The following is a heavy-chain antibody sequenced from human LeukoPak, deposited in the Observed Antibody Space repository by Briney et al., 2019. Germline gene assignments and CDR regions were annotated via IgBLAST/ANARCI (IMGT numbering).Heavy chain of an antibody. D-gene: IGHD3-10*01. CDR1: GDSISSSNYY. CDR2: INYSGST. CDR3: ARLKVRGVMGY. J-gene: IGHJ4*02. Sequence: PSETLSLTCTVSGDSISSSNYYWGWIRQPPGKGLEWIGSINYSGSTFYNPSLKSRVTISEDWSKNQFSLKLSSVTAADTAVYYCARLKVRGVMGYWGQGTLVTVSS. V-gene: IGHV4-39*01.